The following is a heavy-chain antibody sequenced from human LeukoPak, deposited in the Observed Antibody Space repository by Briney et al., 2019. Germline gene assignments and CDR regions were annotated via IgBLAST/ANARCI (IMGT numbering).Heavy chain of an antibody. CDR1: GGSISSYY. J-gene: IGHJ4*02. CDR2: IYYSGSI. V-gene: IGHV4-59*08. D-gene: IGHD3-22*01. CDR3: ARHDGGYYDSSGYPDY. Sequence: SETLSLTCTVSGGSISSYYWSWIRQPPGKGLEWIGYIYYSGSINYNPSLKSRVTISVDTSKNQFSLKLSSVTAADTAVYYCARHDGGYYDSSGYPDYWGQGTLVTVSS.